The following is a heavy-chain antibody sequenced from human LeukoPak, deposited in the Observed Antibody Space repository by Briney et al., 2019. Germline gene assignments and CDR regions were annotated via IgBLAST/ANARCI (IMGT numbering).Heavy chain of an antibody. CDR3: ATVDEYYYGSGSSPLDY. J-gene: IGHJ4*02. Sequence: GGSLRLSCAASGFTFSDYYMSWIRQAPGKGLEWVSYISSSGSTIYYADSVKGRFTISRDNAKNSLYLQMTSLRAEDTAVYYCATVDEYYYGSGSSPLDYWGQGTLVTVSS. CDR1: GFTFSDYY. D-gene: IGHD3-10*01. V-gene: IGHV3-11*01. CDR2: ISSSGSTI.